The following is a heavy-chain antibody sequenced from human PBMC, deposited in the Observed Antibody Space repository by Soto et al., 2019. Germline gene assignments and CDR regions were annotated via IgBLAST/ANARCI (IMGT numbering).Heavy chain of an antibody. D-gene: IGHD1-26*01. J-gene: IGHJ6*02. V-gene: IGHV1-69*02. Sequence: QVQLVQSGAEVKKPGSSVKVSCKASGGTFSSYTISWVRQAPGQGLEWMGRIIPILGIANYAQKFQGRVRITADKSTSTAYMELSSLRSEDTAVYYCARGGGSYYYYGMDVWGQGTTVTVSS. CDR2: IIPILGIA. CDR1: GGTFSSYT. CDR3: ARGGGSYYYYGMDV.